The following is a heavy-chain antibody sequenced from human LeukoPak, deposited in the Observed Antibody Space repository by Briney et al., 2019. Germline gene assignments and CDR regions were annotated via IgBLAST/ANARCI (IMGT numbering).Heavy chain of an antibody. CDR3: ARDFRGGYDFWSGYYTPYYFDY. CDR1: GGSISGCY. D-gene: IGHD3-3*01. CDR2: IYYSGST. Sequence: SETLSLTCTVSGGSISGCYWSWIRQPPGKGLEWIGYIYYSGSTNYNPSLKSRVTISVDTSKNQFSLKLSSVTAADTAVYYCARDFRGGYDFWSGYYTPYYFDYWGQGTLVTVSP. J-gene: IGHJ4*02. V-gene: IGHV4-59*12.